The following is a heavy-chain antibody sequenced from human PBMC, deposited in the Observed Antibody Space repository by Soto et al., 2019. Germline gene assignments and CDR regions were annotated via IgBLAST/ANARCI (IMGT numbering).Heavy chain of an antibody. CDR1: GFTFSSYA. V-gene: IGHV3-30-3*01. CDR2: ISYDGSNK. D-gene: IGHD3-16*01. J-gene: IGHJ6*02. CDR3: ARDPSWGLYV. Sequence: QVQLVESGGGVVQPGRSLRLSCAASGFTFSSYAMHWVRQAPGKGLEWVAVISYDGSNKYYADSVKGRFTISRDNSKNTLYLQMNSLRAEDTAVYYCARDPSWGLYVWGQGTTVTVSS.